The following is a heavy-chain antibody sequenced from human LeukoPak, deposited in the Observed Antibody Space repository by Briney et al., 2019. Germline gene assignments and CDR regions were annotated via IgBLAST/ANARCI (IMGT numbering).Heavy chain of an antibody. CDR3: ATGGGYRFAY. V-gene: IGHV7-4-1*02. J-gene: IGHJ4*02. D-gene: IGHD6-25*01. Sequence: ASVKVSCKASGYSITNYAILWVRQAPGQGLEWMGWINTDTEKSTYAPGFTGRYVFSLDSSVNTAYLQISSLKAEDTALYYCATGGGYRFAYWGQGTLVTVSS. CDR1: GYSITNYA. CDR2: INTDTEKS.